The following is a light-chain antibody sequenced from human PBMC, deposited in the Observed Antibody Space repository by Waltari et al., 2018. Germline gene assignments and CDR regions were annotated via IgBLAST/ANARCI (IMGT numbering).Light chain of an antibody. CDR2: DSF. CDR3: HQYDTSPQT. CDR1: QNIRGAY. J-gene: IGKJ1*01. Sequence: EVVLTQSPGTLSFSPGERATLSCRASQNIRGAYLAWYQQRPGQAPRLLIYDSFIRATGIPDRFRGSGSGAYFTLTISSLAPEDSAVYFCHQYDTSPQTFGQGTKVSIK. V-gene: IGKV3-20*01.